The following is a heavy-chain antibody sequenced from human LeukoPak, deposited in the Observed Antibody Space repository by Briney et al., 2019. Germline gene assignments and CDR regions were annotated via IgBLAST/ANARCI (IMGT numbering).Heavy chain of an antibody. J-gene: IGHJ5*02. CDR3: ARANDAYSGYYAFDP. CDR1: GYTFTSYF. V-gene: IGHV1-46*01. D-gene: IGHD5-12*01. CDR2: INPTDGTT. Sequence: ASVKVSCKASGYTFTSYFIHWVRQAPGQGLEWMGIINPTDGTTSYAQKFQGRVTMTRDTSTSTVSMELSSLSPEDTAVFYCARANDAYSGYYAFDPWGQGTLVTVSS.